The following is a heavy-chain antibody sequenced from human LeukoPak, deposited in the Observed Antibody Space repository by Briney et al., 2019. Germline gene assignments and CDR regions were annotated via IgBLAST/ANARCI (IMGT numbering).Heavy chain of an antibody. CDR1: GFTFSSYA. CDR2: ISGSGGST. CDR3: AKRIQYSSSSAYFDY. V-gene: IGHV3-23*01. J-gene: IGHJ4*02. D-gene: IGHD6-6*01. Sequence: GGSLRLSCAASGFTFSSYAMSWVRQAPGKGLEWVSAISGSGGSTYYADSVKGRFTISRDNSKNTLYLQMNSLRAGDTATYYCAKRIQYSSSSAYFDYWGQGTLVTVSS.